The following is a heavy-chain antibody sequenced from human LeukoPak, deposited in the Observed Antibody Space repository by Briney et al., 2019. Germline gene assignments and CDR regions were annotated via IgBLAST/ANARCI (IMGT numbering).Heavy chain of an antibody. CDR2: ISSSSYI. CDR1: GFTFSSYS. D-gene: IGHD5-12*01. Sequence: GGSLRLSCAASGFTFSSYSMNWVRQAPGKGLEWVSSISSSSYIYYADSVKGRFTISRDNAKNSLYLQMNSLRAEDTAVYYCARDGEGGYDSNAFDIWGQGTMVTVSS. J-gene: IGHJ3*02. CDR3: ARDGEGGYDSNAFDI. V-gene: IGHV3-21*01.